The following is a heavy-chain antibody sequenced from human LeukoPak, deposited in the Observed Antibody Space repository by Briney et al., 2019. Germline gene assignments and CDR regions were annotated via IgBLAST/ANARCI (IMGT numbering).Heavy chain of an antibody. CDR3: ARNGAYGSESYYPIDL. J-gene: IGHJ5*02. CDR2: VFYSGNT. CDR1: GGSISSFY. Sequence: PSETLSLTCTVSGGSISSFYWSWLRQPPGKGLVGIGYVFYSGNTNYNPSLKGRVTMSLAMSKNHFSLKLTSVTAADTAVYHCARNGAYGSESYYPIDLWGQGTLVTVSS. V-gene: IGHV4-59*01. D-gene: IGHD3-10*01.